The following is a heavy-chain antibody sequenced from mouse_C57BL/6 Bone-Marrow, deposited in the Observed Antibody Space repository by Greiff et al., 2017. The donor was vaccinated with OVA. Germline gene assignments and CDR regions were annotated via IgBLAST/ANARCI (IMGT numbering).Heavy chain of an antibody. D-gene: IGHD4-1*01. CDR1: GYTFTSYT. J-gene: IGHJ4*01. CDR2: INPSSGYT. CDR3: ARLTAMDY. V-gene: IGHV1-4*01. Sequence: VKLQESGAELARPGASVKMSCKASGYTFTSYTMHWVKQRPGQGLEWIGYINPSSGYTKYNQKFKDKATLTADKSSSTAYMQLSSLTSEDSAVYYCARLTAMDYWGQGTSVTVSS.